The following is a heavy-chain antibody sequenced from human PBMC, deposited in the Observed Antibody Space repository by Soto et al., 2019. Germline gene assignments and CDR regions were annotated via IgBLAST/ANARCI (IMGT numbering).Heavy chain of an antibody. Sequence: QVQLVESGGGVVQPGRSLRLSCAASGFTFSSYGMHWVRQAPGKGLEWVAIIWYDGRDKYYADSVKGRFTISRDNSENTLYLQMNSLRDEDTAVFYCARSYCSSTSCWYFFDYWGQGTLVTVSS. CDR2: IWYDGRDK. CDR1: GFTFSSYG. V-gene: IGHV3-33*01. D-gene: IGHD2-2*01. CDR3: ARSYCSSTSCWYFFDY. J-gene: IGHJ4*02.